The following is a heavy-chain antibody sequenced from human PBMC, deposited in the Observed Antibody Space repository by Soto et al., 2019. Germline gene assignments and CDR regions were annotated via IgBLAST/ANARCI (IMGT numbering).Heavy chain of an antibody. J-gene: IGHJ4*02. CDR2: IYHSGST. V-gene: IGHV4-4*02. D-gene: IGHD3-10*01. CDR3: ARVLRGELFDY. Sequence: QVQLQESGPGLVKPSGTLSLTCAVSGGSISSSNWWSWVRQLPGKGLEWIGEIYHSGSTNYNPSLKSRVTISGDKSKNQSSLKLSSVTAADTAVYYCARVLRGELFDYWGQGTLVTVSS. CDR1: GGSISSSNW.